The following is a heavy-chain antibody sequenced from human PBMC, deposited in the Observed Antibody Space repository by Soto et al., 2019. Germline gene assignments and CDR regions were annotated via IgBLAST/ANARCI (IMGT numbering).Heavy chain of an antibody. V-gene: IGHV3-23*01. CDR2: ISDSGGNT. J-gene: IGHJ4*02. CDR3: AKDTYYYDSTGYYVFDY. CDR1: GFTFSSFA. D-gene: IGHD3-22*01. Sequence: GGSLRLSCAASGFTFSSFAMSWVRQAPGKGLAWVSSISDSGGNTHYTESVKGRFTVSRDNSKNTLDLQMNSLRAEDTAVYYCAKDTYYYDSTGYYVFDYWGQGTLVTVSS.